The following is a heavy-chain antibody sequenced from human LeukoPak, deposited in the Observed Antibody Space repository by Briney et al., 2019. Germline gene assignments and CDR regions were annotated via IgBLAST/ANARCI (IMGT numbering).Heavy chain of an antibody. V-gene: IGHV3-23*01. J-gene: IGHJ4*02. Sequence: GASLRLSCAASGVSGVTFSNYALNWVRQAPGKGLEWVSDISGSGHTTNYADSVKGRFSISRDNSKTTLYLQMSSLRVEDTAVYYCVEAIFDYWGQGTLVTVSS. CDR1: GVSGVTFSNYA. CDR2: ISGSGHTT. CDR3: VEAIFDY. D-gene: IGHD3-3*01.